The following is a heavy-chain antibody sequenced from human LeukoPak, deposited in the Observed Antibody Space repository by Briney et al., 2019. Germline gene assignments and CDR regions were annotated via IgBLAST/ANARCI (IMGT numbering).Heavy chain of an antibody. CDR2: IYYSGSA. V-gene: IGHV4-59*12. D-gene: IGHD3-10*01. CDR3: AKDYYGSGSYYPSYYGMDV. Sequence: SETLSLTCTVSGGSISSYYWSWIRQPPGKGLEWIGYIYYSGSANYNPSLKSRVTISVDTSKNQFSLKLSSVTAADTAVYYCAKDYYGSGSYYPSYYGMDVWGQGTTVTVSS. CDR1: GGSISSYY. J-gene: IGHJ6*02.